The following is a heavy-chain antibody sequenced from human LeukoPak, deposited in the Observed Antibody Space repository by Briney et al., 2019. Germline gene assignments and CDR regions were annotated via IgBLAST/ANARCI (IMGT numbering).Heavy chain of an antibody. J-gene: IGHJ4*02. V-gene: IGHV3-30*04. Sequence: AGGSLRLSCAASGFTFSSYAMHWVRQAPGKGLEWVAVISYDGSNKYYADSVKGRFTISRDNSKNTLYLQMNSLRAEDTAVYYCAKGGAGSIFDYWGQGTLVTVSS. CDR1: GFTFSSYA. D-gene: IGHD1-26*01. CDR2: ISYDGSNK. CDR3: AKGGAGSIFDY.